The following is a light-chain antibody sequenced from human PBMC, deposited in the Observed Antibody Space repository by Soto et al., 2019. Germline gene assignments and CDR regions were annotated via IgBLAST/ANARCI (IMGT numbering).Light chain of an antibody. CDR1: QSVDRNF. J-gene: IGKJ4*01. CDR3: HQYAHSPLT. V-gene: IGKV3-20*01. CDR2: DVS. Sequence: EIVLTKSPGTLSLSPGESATLSCRASQSVDRNFLAWFQNKPGQAPRLLIYDVSNRATGIPDRFSASGYGTDFTLTVSRLEPEDFAVYYCHQYAHSPLTFGGGTKVETK.